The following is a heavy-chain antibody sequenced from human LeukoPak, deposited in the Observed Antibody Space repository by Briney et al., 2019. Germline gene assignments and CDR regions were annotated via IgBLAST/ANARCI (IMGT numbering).Heavy chain of an antibody. CDR3: AREGTSGWYYFDY. D-gene: IGHD6-19*01. V-gene: IGHV3-74*01. CDR2: INSDGRST. Sequence: PGGSLRLSCAASGLTFSTYWMHWVRQAPGKGLVWVSRINSDGRSTTYAAFVKGRFTISRDNAKNTLYLQMNSLRAEDTAVYYCAREGTSGWYYFDYWGQGTLVTVSS. CDR1: GLTFSTYW. J-gene: IGHJ4*02.